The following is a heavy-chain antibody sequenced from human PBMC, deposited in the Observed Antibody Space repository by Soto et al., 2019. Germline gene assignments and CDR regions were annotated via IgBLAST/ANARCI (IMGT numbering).Heavy chain of an antibody. J-gene: IGHJ5*02. CDR1: GFTFSTYW. D-gene: IGHD1-1*01. Sequence: GESLKISCAASGFTFSTYWMHWVRQAPGKGLVWVSRINSGGSDTRYADSVKGRFTISRDNAKNTLYLQINSLRAEDTAVYYCVRDRGEHWFDPWGQGTPVTVSS. CDR3: VRDRGEHWFDP. V-gene: IGHV3-74*01. CDR2: INSGGSDT.